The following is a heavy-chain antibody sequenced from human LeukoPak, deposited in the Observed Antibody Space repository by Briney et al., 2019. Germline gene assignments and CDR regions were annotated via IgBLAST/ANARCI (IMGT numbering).Heavy chain of an antibody. J-gene: IGHJ4*02. Sequence: ASVKVSCKASGYTFTSYGISWVRQAPGQGLEWMGWISAYNGNTNYAQKLQGRVTMTTDTSTSTAYMELRSLRSDDTAVYYCARAIRDILTGYYVNYDYWGQGTLVTVSS. V-gene: IGHV1-18*01. CDR2: ISAYNGNT. CDR3: ARAIRDILTGYYVNYDY. D-gene: IGHD3-9*01. CDR1: GYTFTSYG.